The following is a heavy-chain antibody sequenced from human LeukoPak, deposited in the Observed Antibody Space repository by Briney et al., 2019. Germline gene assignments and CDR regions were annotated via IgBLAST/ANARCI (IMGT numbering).Heavy chain of an antibody. V-gene: IGHV3-48*03. CDR3: ARDGYCSSTICYDY. Sequence: PEGSLRLSCAASGFTFSSYEMNWVRQAPGKGLEWVSYISSSGSTIYYADSVKGRFTISRDNAKNSLYLQMNSLRAEDTAVYYCARDGYCSSTICYDYWGQGTLVTVSS. CDR2: ISSSGSTI. CDR1: GFTFSSYE. D-gene: IGHD2-2*03. J-gene: IGHJ4*02.